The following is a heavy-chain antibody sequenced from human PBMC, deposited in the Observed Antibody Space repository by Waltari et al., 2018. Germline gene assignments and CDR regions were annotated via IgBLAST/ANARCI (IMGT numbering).Heavy chain of an antibody. D-gene: IGHD3-10*01. V-gene: IGHV3-30-3*01. J-gene: IGHJ6*02. CDR3: ARDDLKWFREPPYYYGMDV. CDR1: GFTFSSYA. CDR2: ISYDGSNK. Sequence: QVQLVESGGGVVQPGRSLRLSCAASGFTFSSYAMHWVRQDPGKGMEWVAVISYDGSNKYYADSVKGRFTISRDNSKNTLYLQMNSLRAEDTAVYYCARDDLKWFREPPYYYGMDVWGQGTTVTVSS.